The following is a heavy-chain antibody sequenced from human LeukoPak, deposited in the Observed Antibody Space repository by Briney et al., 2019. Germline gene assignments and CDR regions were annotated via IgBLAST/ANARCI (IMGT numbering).Heavy chain of an antibody. CDR3: ARRLDYYDSSGYYWGAFDI. D-gene: IGHD3-22*01. V-gene: IGHV4-59*01. Sequence: SETLSLTCTVSGGSISSYYWSWIRQPPGKGLEWIGYVYYSGSTNYNPSLKSRVTISVDTSKNQFSLKLSSVTAADTAVYYCARRLDYYDSSGYYWGAFDIWGQGTMVTVSS. CDR2: VYYSGST. CDR1: GGSISSYY. J-gene: IGHJ3*02.